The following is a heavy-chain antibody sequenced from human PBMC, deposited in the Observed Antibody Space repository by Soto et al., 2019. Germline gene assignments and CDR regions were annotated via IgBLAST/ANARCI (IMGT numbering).Heavy chain of an antibody. CDR1: GGTFSSYA. Sequence: GASVKVSCKASGGTFSSYAISWVRQAPGQGLEWMGGIIPIFGTANYAQKFQGRVTITADESTSTAYMELSSLRSEDTAVYYCARGSYGDYLSNYYYGMDVWGQGTTVTVSS. J-gene: IGHJ6*02. CDR2: IIPIFGTA. D-gene: IGHD4-17*01. CDR3: ARGSYGDYLSNYYYGMDV. V-gene: IGHV1-69*13.